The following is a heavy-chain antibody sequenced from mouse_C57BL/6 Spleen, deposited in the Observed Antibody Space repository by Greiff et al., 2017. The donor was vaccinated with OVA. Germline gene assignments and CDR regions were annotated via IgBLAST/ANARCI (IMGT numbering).Heavy chain of an antibody. Sequence: QVQLKQPGAELVMPGASVKLSCKASGYTFTSYWMHWVKQRPGQGLEWIGEIDPSDSYTNYNQKFKGKSTLTVDKSSSTAYMQLSSLTSEDSAVYYCARYYYGSSYPFDYWGQGTTLTVSS. CDR3: ARYYYGSSYPFDY. V-gene: IGHV1-69*01. CDR2: IDPSDSYT. J-gene: IGHJ2*01. D-gene: IGHD1-1*01. CDR1: GYTFTSYW.